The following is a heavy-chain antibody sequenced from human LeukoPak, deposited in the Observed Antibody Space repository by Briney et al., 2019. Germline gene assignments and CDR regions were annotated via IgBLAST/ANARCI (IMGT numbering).Heavy chain of an antibody. CDR3: ARNYYDSSAVRGDAFDT. D-gene: IGHD3-22*01. J-gene: IGHJ3*02. V-gene: IGHV6-1*01. CDR2: TYYRSKWYN. Sequence: SQTLSLTCAISGDSVSSNSAAWNWIRQSPSRGLEWLGRTYYRSKWYNDYAVSVKSRITINPDTSKNQFSLQLNSVTPEDTAVYYCARNYYDSSAVRGDAFDTWGQGTMVTVSS. CDR1: GDSVSSNSAA.